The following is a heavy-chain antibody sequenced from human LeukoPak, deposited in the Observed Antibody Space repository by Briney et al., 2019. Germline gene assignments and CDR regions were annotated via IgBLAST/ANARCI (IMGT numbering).Heavy chain of an antibody. D-gene: IGHD4-17*01. V-gene: IGHV3-73*01. CDR2: IRSKANSYAT. Sequence: GGSLKLSCAASGFTFSGSAMHWVRQASGKGLEWVGRIRSKANSYATAYAASVKGRFTISRDDSKNTAYLQMNSLKTEDTAVYYCTSYGDYTFDYWGQGTPVTVSS. CDR1: GFTFSGSA. J-gene: IGHJ4*02. CDR3: TSYGDYTFDY.